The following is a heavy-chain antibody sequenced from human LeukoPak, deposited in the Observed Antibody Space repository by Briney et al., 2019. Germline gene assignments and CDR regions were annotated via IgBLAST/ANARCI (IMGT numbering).Heavy chain of an antibody. Sequence: RGGSLRLSCAASGFTFSDSYMSWIRQAPGKGLEWVSYISSSGNTIYYGDSVKGRFTISRDNAKKSLYLQMNSLRAEDTAVYYCAKDQRYYGSGSYYTDYWGQGTLVTVSS. CDR1: GFTFSDSY. D-gene: IGHD3-10*01. CDR3: AKDQRYYGSGSYYTDY. V-gene: IGHV3-11*04. CDR2: ISSSGNTI. J-gene: IGHJ4*02.